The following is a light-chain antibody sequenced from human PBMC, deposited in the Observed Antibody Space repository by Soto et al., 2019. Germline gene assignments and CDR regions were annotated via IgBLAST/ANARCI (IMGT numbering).Light chain of an antibody. Sequence: SYELTQPPSVSVSPGQTASITCSGVKLGDKYACWYQQKPGQSPVLVIYQDSKRPSGIPERFSGSNSGNTATLTISGTQAMDEADYYCQAWDSSTAFGGGTQLTVL. J-gene: IGLJ7*01. CDR2: QDS. V-gene: IGLV3-1*01. CDR1: KLGDKY. CDR3: QAWDSSTA.